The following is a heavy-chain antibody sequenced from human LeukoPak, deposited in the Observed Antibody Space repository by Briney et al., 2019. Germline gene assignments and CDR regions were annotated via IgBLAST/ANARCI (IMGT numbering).Heavy chain of an antibody. CDR3: ARRPIVGSTGFYFDP. D-gene: IGHD1-26*01. CDR1: GGSISTTTNS. CDR2: IYYGGSP. Sequence: SETLSLTCNVSGGSISTTTNSWGWAWIRQRPGKGLEWIGSIYYGGSPYYTSSLKSRVTISVDTSKNQFSLKTASLTATDTAVYYCARRPIVGSTGFYFDPWGPGTLVTVSS. J-gene: IGHJ5*02. V-gene: IGHV4-39*01.